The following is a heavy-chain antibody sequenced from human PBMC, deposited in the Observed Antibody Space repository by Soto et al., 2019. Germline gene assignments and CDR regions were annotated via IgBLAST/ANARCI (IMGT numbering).Heavy chain of an antibody. D-gene: IGHD2-15*01. CDR2: IYYSGST. CDR1: GGNIRSSSYY. CDR3: ASLSPETKRYCSGGSCYWSHFDY. Sequence: PSETQSLTSTVSGGNIRSSSYYWGWIRQPPGKGLEWIGSIYYSGSTYYNPPLKSRVTISIDTSKNQFSLKLSSVTAADTAVYYCASLSPETKRYCSGGSCYWSHFDYWGQGTLVTVSS. V-gene: IGHV4-39*01. J-gene: IGHJ4*02.